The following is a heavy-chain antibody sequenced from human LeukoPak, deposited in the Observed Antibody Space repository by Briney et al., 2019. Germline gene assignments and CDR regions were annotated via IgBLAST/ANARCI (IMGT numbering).Heavy chain of an antibody. Sequence: PGGSLRLSCAASRFTFSDYYMSWIRQAPGEGLEWVSFISSSGSTIYYADSVKGRFTISRDNAKNSLYLQMNSLRAEDTAVYYCARGRAYDRSGYYYPYYGMDVWGQGTTVTVSS. J-gene: IGHJ6*01. CDR2: ISSSGSTI. D-gene: IGHD3-22*01. CDR1: RFTFSDYY. V-gene: IGHV3-11*01. CDR3: ARGRAYDRSGYYYPYYGMDV.